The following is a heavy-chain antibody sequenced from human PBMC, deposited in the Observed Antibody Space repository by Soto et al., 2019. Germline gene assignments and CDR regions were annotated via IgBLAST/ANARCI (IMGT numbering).Heavy chain of an antibody. CDR3: AREMVSSRTNWFDP. CDR2: IYYSGST. Sequence: QVQLQESGPGLVKPSETLSLTCTVSGGSVSSGSYYWSWIRQPPGKGLEWIGYIYYSGSTNYNPSLMSRVPISVDTFKNQVSLKLSSVNAADTAVSYCAREMVSSRTNWFDPWGQGTLVTVSS. J-gene: IGHJ5*02. D-gene: IGHD6-6*01. CDR1: GGSVSSGSYY. V-gene: IGHV4-61*01.